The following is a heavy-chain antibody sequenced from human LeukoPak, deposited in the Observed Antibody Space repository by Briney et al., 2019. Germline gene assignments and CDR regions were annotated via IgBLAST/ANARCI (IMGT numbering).Heavy chain of an antibody. CDR3: AKDKPLGGSGYYYGMDV. D-gene: IGHD3-16*01. V-gene: IGHV3-48*04. CDR1: GFTFSRHG. J-gene: IGHJ6*02. CDR2: IYTSSGTI. Sequence: GGSLRLSCAASGFTFSRHGMNWVRQAPGKGLEWVSYIYTSSGTIYYADSVRGRFTISRDNAKNSLYLQMNSLRAEDTALYYCAKDKPLGGSGYYYGMDVWGQGTTVTVSS.